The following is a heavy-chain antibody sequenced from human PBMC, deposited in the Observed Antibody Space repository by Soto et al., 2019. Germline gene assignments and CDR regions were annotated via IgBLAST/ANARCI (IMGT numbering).Heavy chain of an antibody. Sequence: PGGSLRLSCAASGFTFSSYGMHWLSQDPGKGLEWVAVISYDRSNKYYADSVKGRFTISRDNSKNTLYLQMNSLRAEDTAVYYCAKDTPYSSGWYPDYWGQGTLVTVSS. D-gene: IGHD6-19*01. CDR3: AKDTPYSSGWYPDY. J-gene: IGHJ4*02. CDR2: ISYDRSNK. V-gene: IGHV3-30*18. CDR1: GFTFSSYG.